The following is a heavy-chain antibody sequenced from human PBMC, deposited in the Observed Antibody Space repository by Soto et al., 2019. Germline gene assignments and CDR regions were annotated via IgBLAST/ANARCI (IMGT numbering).Heavy chain of an antibody. Sequence: ASVKVSCKAFGYTFTGYDIYWVRQATGQGLEWMGWMNPNTGNSAYAQKFQGRVTVTSDTSINTVHMELSSLRSEDTAVYYCARRAETNGWNGFGADKYYFDFWGQGTLVTAPQ. CDR3: ARRAETNGWNGFGADKYYFDF. CDR1: GYTFTGYD. D-gene: IGHD1-1*01. J-gene: IGHJ4*02. V-gene: IGHV1-8*01. CDR2: MNPNTGNS.